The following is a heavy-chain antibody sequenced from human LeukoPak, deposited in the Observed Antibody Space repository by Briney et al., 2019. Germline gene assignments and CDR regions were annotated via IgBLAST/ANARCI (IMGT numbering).Heavy chain of an antibody. CDR2: IYYTGST. CDR3: ARDFASGRDGPFDY. D-gene: IGHD6-19*01. Sequence: SETLSLTCGVSGGSISSVGYYWSWIRQHPGKGLEWIGYIYYTGSTYYNPSLESRVTISVDTSKNQFSLKVRSVTAADTAVYYCARDFASGRDGPFDYWGQGTLVTVSS. V-gene: IGHV4-31*11. CDR1: GGSISSVGYY. J-gene: IGHJ4*02.